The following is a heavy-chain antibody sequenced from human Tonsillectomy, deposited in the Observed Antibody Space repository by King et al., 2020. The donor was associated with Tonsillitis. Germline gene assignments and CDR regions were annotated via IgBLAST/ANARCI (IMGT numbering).Heavy chain of an antibody. CDR3: AGENYCGGDCYARGGGFDP. Sequence: VQLVESGAEVKKPGSSVKVSCKASGGTFSSYAISWVRQAPGQGLEWMGGIIPIFGTANYAQKFQGRVTITADESTSTAYMELSSLRSEDTAVYYCAGENYCGGDCYARGGGFDPWGQGTLVTVSS. CDR2: IIPIFGTA. D-gene: IGHD2-21*02. V-gene: IGHV1-69*01. CDR1: GGTFSSYA. J-gene: IGHJ5*02.